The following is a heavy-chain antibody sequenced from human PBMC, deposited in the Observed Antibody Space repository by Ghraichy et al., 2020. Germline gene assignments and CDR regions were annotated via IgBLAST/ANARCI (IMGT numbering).Heavy chain of an antibody. D-gene: IGHD4-11*01. Sequence: KAIINPNGGYTKYAQKFQGRVTVTRDTSTSTVYMELSGLTSEDTAVYFCARDRSNRWTFDYWGQGTLVT. CDR3: ARDRSNRWTFDY. V-gene: IGHV1-46*01. CDR2: INPNGGYT. J-gene: IGHJ4*02.